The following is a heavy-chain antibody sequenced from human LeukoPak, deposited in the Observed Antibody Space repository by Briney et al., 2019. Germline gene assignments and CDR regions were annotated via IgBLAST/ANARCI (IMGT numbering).Heavy chain of an antibody. J-gene: IGHJ5*02. CDR2: INHSGST. CDR1: GGSFSGYY. CDR3: ARGDVRWFDP. Sequence: SETLSLTCAVYGGSFSGYYWSWIRQPPGKGLEWIGEINHSGSTNYNPSLKSRVTISVDTSKNQFSLKLSSVTAADTAVYYCARGDVRWFDPWGQGTPVTVSS. V-gene: IGHV4-34*01.